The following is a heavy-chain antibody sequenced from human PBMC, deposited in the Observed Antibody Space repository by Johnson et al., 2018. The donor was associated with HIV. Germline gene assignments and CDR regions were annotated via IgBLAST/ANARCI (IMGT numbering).Heavy chain of an antibody. CDR1: GFTFDDYA. D-gene: IGHD3-3*01. CDR3: AKDMDRYYDFDAFDI. CDR2: ISWNSGSI. J-gene: IGHJ3*02. V-gene: IGHV3-9*01. Sequence: VQLVESGGGLVQPGRSMRLSCAASGFTFDDYAMHWVRQAPGKGLEWVSGISWNSGSIGYADSVKGRLTISRDNAKNSLYLQMNSLRAEDTALYYCAKDMDRYYDFDAFDIWGQGTMVTVSS.